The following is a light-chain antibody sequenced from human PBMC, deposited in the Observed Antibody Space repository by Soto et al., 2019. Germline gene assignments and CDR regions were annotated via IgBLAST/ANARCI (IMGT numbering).Light chain of an antibody. CDR2: GNS. CDR1: SSNIGAGYD. Sequence: QSVLTQPPSVSGAPGQRVTISCTGSSSNIGAGYDVHWYQQLPETAPKLLIYGNSNRPSGVPDRFSGSKSGTSASLAITGLQAEDEADYYCQSYDSSPSVVFGGGTKLTVL. V-gene: IGLV1-40*01. J-gene: IGLJ2*01. CDR3: QSYDSSPSVV.